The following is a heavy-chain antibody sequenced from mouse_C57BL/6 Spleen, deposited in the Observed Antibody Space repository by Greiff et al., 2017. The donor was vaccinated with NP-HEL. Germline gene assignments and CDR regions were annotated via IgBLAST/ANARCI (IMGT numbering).Heavy chain of an antibody. V-gene: IGHV1-63*01. D-gene: IGHD2-4*01. CDR3: ARGDDYDGGAWFAY. Sequence: QVQLQQSGAELVRPGTSVKMSCKASGYTFTNYWIGWAKQRPGHGLEWIGDIYPGGGYTNYNEKFKGKATLTADKSSSTAYMQFSSLTSEDSAIYYCARGDDYDGGAWFAYWGQGTLVTVSA. CDR2: IYPGGGYT. CDR1: GYTFTNYW. J-gene: IGHJ3*01.